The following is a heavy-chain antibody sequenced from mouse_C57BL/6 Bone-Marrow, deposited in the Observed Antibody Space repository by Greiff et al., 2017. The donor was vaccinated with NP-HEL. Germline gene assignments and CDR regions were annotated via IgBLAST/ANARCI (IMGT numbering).Heavy chain of an antibody. CDR1: GYTFTSYW. J-gene: IGHJ3*01. CDR2: INPSNGGT. Sequence: QVQLQQPGTELVKPGASVKLSCKASGYTFTSYWMHWVKQRPGQGLEWIGNINPSNGGTNYNEKFKGKATFTADTSSNTAYMQLSSLTTEDSAIYYCAREVDSSGYSFAYWGQGTLVTVSA. V-gene: IGHV1-53*01. D-gene: IGHD3-2*02. CDR3: AREVDSSGYSFAY.